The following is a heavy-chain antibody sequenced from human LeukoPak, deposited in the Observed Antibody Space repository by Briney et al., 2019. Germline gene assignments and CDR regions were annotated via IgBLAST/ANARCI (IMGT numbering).Heavy chain of an antibody. J-gene: IGHJ6*03. CDR2: FDPEDGET. V-gene: IGHV1-24*01. CDR1: GYTLTELS. Sequence: ASVKVSCKVSGYTLTELSMHWVRQAPGKGLEWMGGFDPEDGETIYAQKFQGRVTMTEDTSTDTAYMELSSLRSEDTAVYYCAKDWSRVTQYYYYMDVWGKGTTVTVSS. CDR3: AKDWSRVTQYYYYMDV. D-gene: IGHD2-21*02.